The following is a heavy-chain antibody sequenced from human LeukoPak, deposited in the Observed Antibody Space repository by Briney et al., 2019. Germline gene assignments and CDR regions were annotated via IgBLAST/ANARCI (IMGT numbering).Heavy chain of an antibody. D-gene: IGHD4-17*01. Sequence: HAGGSLRLSCAASGFTFSSYWMHWVRQAPGKGLEWVSAISASGGTTYYADSVKGWFTISRDNSKNTLYVQMTSLRAEDTAVYYCAKALHYGDYGKFDYWGQGTLVTVSS. J-gene: IGHJ4*02. CDR1: GFTFSSYW. CDR2: ISASGGTT. CDR3: AKALHYGDYGKFDY. V-gene: IGHV3-23*01.